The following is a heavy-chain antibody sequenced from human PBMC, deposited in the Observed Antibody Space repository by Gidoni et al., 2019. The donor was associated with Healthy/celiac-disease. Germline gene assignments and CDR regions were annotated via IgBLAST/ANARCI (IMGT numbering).Heavy chain of an antibody. J-gene: IGHJ6*02. CDR3: ARGGDIVVVVGINYYYYGMDV. V-gene: IGHV1-69*01. D-gene: IGHD2-15*01. CDR1: GGTFSSYA. Sequence: QVQLVQSGAEVKKPGSSVKVSCKASGGTFSSYAISWVRQAPGQGLEWMGGIIPIFGTANYAQKFQGRVTITADESTSTAYMELSSLRSEDTAVYYCARGGDIVVVVGINYYYYGMDVWGQGTTVTVSS. CDR2: IIPIFGTA.